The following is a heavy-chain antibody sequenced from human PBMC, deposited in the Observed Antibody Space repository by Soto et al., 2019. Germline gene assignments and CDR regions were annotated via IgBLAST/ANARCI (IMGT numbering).Heavy chain of an antibody. D-gene: IGHD6-19*01. J-gene: IGHJ4*02. Sequence: SETLSLTCTVSGGSISSYYWSWIRQPPGKGLEWIGYIYYSGSTNYNPSLKSRVTISVDTPKNQFSLKLSSVTAADTAVYYCARDHPYTRIAVAGGPDYWGQGTLVTVSS. CDR3: ARDHPYTRIAVAGGPDY. CDR1: GGSISSYY. CDR2: IYYSGST. V-gene: IGHV4-59*12.